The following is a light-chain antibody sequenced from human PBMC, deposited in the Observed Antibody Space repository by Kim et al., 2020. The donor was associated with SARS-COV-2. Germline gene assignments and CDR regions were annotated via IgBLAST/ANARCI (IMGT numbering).Light chain of an antibody. CDR3: AAWDNSLNGPV. CDR2: SDY. CDR1: GSNIGTNA. V-gene: IGLV1-44*01. Sequence: QSVLTQPPSASGTPGQGVSISCSGSGSNIGTNAVNWYQHLPGTAPKLLIHSDYRRPSGIPDRFSASKSGTSASLAIGGLQSEDEADYYCAAWDNSLNGPVFGGGTKLTVL. J-gene: IGLJ3*02.